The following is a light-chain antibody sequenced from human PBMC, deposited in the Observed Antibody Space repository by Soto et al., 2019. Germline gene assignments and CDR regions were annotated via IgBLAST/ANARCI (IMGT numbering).Light chain of an antibody. V-gene: IGKV1-5*01. CDR2: DAS. J-gene: IGKJ4*01. CDR1: QSISSW. Sequence: DIQMTQSPSTLSASVGDRVTITCRASQSISSWLAWYQQKPGKAPRLLIYDASSLESGVPARFSGSGSGTEFTLTISSLQPDDFAAYYCQQYNSYPHTFGGGTKVEIK. CDR3: QQYNSYPHT.